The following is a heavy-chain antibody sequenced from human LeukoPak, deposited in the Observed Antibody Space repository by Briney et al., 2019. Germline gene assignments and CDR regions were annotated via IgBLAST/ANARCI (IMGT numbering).Heavy chain of an antibody. V-gene: IGHV1-8*03. CDR3: ARGRRRALGSSWLYYFDY. D-gene: IGHD6-13*01. Sequence: EASVKVSCKASGYTFTSYDINWVRQATGQGLEWMGWMNPNSGNTGYAQKFQGGVTITRNTSISTAYMELSSLRSEDTAVYYCARGRRRALGSSWLYYFDYWGQGTLVTVSS. J-gene: IGHJ4*02. CDR1: GYTFTSYD. CDR2: MNPNSGNT.